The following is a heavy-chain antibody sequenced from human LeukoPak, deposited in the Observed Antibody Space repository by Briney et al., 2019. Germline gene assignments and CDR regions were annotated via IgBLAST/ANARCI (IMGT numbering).Heavy chain of an antibody. Sequence: PGGSLRLSCAASGFTFNNFAMTWVRQAPGKGLEWVSTITASGGSTFYADSVKGRFTISRDNSKNTLYLQMNTLRAEVTAIYYCAKLSLVEPTDYWGQGTLVTVSS. J-gene: IGHJ4*02. CDR1: GFTFNNFA. D-gene: IGHD1-26*01. CDR3: AKLSLVEPTDY. V-gene: IGHV3-23*01. CDR2: ITASGGST.